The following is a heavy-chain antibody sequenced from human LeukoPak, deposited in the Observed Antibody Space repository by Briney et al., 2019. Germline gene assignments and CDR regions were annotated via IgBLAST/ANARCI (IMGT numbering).Heavy chain of an antibody. CDR2: ISSSSSTI. CDR3: AKKPAGFDP. J-gene: IGHJ5*02. Sequence: GGSLRLSCAASGFTFISYAMNWVRQAPGKGLEWVSYISSSSSTIYYADSVKGRFTISRDNSKNTLYLQMNSLRAEDTAIYYCAKKPAGFDPWGQGTLVTVSS. V-gene: IGHV3-48*01. CDR1: GFTFISYA. D-gene: IGHD6-19*01.